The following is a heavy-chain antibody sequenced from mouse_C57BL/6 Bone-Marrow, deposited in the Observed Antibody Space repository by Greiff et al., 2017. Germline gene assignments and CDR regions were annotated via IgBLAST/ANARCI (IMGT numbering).Heavy chain of an antibody. CDR2: IRSKSNNYAT. CDR1: GFSFNTYA. V-gene: IGHV10-1*01. J-gene: IGHJ4*01. CDR3: VRHDHSLDAMDY. Sequence: EVKVEESGGGLVQPKGSLKLSCAASGFSFNTYAMNWVRQAPGKGLEWVARIRSKSNNYATYYADSVKDRFTISRDDSESMLYLQMNNLKTEDTAMYYCVRHDHSLDAMDYWGQGTSVTVSS.